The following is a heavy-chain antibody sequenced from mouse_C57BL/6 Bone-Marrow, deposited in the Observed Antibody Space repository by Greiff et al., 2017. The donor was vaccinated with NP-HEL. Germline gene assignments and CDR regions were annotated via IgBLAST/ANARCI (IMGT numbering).Heavy chain of an antibody. CDR1: GYTFTSYW. J-gene: IGHJ4*01. CDR3: ARRWLLRGGAMDY. D-gene: IGHD2-3*01. CDR2: IDPSDSYT. V-gene: IGHV1-50*01. Sequence: QVQLQQPGAELVKPGASVKLSCKASGYTFTSYWMQWVKQRPGQGLEWIGEIDPSDSYTNYNQKFKGKATLTVDTSSSTAYMQLSSLTSEDSAVYYCARRWLLRGGAMDYWGQGTSVTVSS.